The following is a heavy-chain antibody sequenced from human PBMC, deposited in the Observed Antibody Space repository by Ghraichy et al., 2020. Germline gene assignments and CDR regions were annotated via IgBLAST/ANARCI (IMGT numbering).Heavy chain of an antibody. CDR3: ARGYCSGGICTRGH. CDR1: GFRFGGYW. CDR2: IKEDGTEK. D-gene: IGHD2-15*01. Sequence: GGSLGLSCAATGFRFGGYWMSWVRQTPGKGLEWVANIKEDGTEKNYVDSVKGRFTISRDNAKNSLYLQMNGLRAEDTAVYYCARGYCSGGICTRGHWGQGTLVTVSS. V-gene: IGHV3-7*01. J-gene: IGHJ4*02.